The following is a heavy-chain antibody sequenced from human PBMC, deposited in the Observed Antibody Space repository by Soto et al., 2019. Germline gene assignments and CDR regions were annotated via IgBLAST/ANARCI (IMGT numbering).Heavy chain of an antibody. D-gene: IGHD5-18*01. Sequence: EVQLVETGGGLIQPGGSLRLSCAASGFTVSSNYMSWVRQAPGKGLEWVSVIYSGGSTYYADSVKGRFTISRDNSKNTLSLQMNNLRAADPALYYGARHEGYSYGSHHFDYWGQGTLVTVSS. V-gene: IGHV3-53*02. CDR2: IYSGGST. CDR1: GFTVSSNY. CDR3: ARHEGYSYGSHHFDY. J-gene: IGHJ4*02.